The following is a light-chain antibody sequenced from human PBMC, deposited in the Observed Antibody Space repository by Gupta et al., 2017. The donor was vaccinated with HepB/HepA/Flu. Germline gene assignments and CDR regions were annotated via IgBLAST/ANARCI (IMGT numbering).Light chain of an antibody. CDR3: QDDGSSLFT. V-gene: IGKV3-20*01. CDR2: GAS. J-gene: IGKJ3*01. CDR1: QSVSSFS. Sequence: EIVLTQSPDTLSLSPGERATLSCRASQSVSSFSLAWYQQKRGQAPRLLIYGASRRATGIPDRFSGSGSGTDFTLTITRLEPEDFAVYYCQDDGSSLFTFGHGTKVDIK.